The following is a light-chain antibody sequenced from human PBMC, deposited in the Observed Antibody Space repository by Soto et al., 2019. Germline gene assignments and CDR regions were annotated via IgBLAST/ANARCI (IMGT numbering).Light chain of an antibody. CDR3: SSYTSSNTLV. J-gene: IGLJ2*01. CDR2: EVS. CDR1: NSDVGAFEY. Sequence: QSALTQPASVSGSPGQSITISCTGTNSDVGAFEYVSWYQQHPGKAPKILIYEVSNRPSGVSNRFSGSKSGNTASLTISGLQAEDEADYSCSSYTSSNTLVFGGGTKLTVL. V-gene: IGLV2-14*01.